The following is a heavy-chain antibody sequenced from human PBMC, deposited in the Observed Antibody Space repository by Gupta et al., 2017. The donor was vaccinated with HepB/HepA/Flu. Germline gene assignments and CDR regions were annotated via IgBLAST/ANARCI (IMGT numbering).Heavy chain of an antibody. CDR1: GYTFTSYA. D-gene: IGHD1-26*01. Sequence: GAAVKVSCKASGYTFTSYAMHWVRQAPGQRLEWMGWINAGNGNTKYSQKVQGRVTITRDTSASTAYMELSSLRSEDTAVYYCARERGGATTTNDYWGQGTMVTVCS. V-gene: IGHV1-3*01. CDR3: ARERGGATTTNDY. J-gene: IGHJ4*02. CDR2: INAGNGNT.